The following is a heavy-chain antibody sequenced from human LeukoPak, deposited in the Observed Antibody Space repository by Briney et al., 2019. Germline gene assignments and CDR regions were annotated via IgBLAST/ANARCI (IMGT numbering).Heavy chain of an antibody. CDR3: AEDLRGGGYSLYYYYSMDV. J-gene: IGHJ6*02. CDR2: ISYDGSNK. CDR1: GFTFSSYG. Sequence: PGGSLRLSCAASGFTFSSYGMHWVRQAPGKGLEWVAVISYDGSNKYYADSVKGRFTISRDNSKNTLYLQMNSLRAEDTAVYYCAEDLRGGGYSLYYYYSMDVWGQGTTVTVSS. V-gene: IGHV3-30*18. D-gene: IGHD5-12*01.